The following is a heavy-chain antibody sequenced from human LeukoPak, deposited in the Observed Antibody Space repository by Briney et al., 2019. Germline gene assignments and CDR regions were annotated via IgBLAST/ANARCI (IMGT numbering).Heavy chain of an antibody. J-gene: IGHJ4*02. CDR2: MHPNSGNT. CDR3: ARVPTYDYVWGSYRTGFDY. Sequence: ASVKVSCKASGYTFTSYDINWVRQATGQGLEWMGWMHPNSGNTGYAQKFQGRVTMTRNTSISTAYMELSSLRSEDTAVYYCARVPTYDYVWGSYRTGFDYWGQGTLVTVSS. D-gene: IGHD3-16*01. CDR1: GYTFTSYD. V-gene: IGHV1-8*01.